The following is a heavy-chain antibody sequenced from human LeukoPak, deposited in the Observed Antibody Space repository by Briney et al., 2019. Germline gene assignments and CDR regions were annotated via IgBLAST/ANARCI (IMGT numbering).Heavy chain of an antibody. CDR3: ARDAHFGGVFDI. V-gene: IGHV3-20*04. CDR2: INWNGGST. J-gene: IGHJ3*02. Sequence: RSGGSLRLSCAASGFPFDDYAMSWVREAPGKGLEWVSGINWNGGSTGYVDSVKGRFAISRDSDKNSLYLQMNSLRGEDTALYYCARDAHFGGVFDIWGQGTMATVSS. CDR1: GFPFDDYA. D-gene: IGHD2-21*01.